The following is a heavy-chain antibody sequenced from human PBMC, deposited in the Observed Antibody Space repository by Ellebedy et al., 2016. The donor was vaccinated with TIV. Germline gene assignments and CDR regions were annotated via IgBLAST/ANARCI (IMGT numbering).Heavy chain of an antibody. V-gene: IGHV1-46*01. CDR2: INPSGGST. J-gene: IGHJ6*02. CDR1: GYTFTDYY. CDR3: ARRPSISGDYGDYYYYGMDV. D-gene: IGHD4-17*01. Sequence: AASVKVSCKASGYTFTDYYMHWVRQAPGQGLEWMGIINPSGGSTSYAQKFQGRVTMTRDTSTSTVYMELSSLRSEDTAVYYCARRPSISGDYGDYYYYGMDVWGQGTTVTVSS.